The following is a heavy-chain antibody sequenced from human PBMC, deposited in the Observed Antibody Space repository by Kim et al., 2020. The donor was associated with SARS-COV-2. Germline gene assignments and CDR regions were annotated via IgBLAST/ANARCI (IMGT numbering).Heavy chain of an antibody. Sequence: SETLSLTCTVSGGSISSYYWSWIRQPPGKGLEWIGYIYYSGSTNYNPSLKSRVTISVDTSKNQFSLKLSSVTAADTAVYYCARGYSSSWTFGMDVWGQGTTVTVSS. CDR1: GGSISSYY. D-gene: IGHD6-13*01. CDR3: ARGYSSSWTFGMDV. V-gene: IGHV4-59*01. J-gene: IGHJ6*02. CDR2: IYYSGST.